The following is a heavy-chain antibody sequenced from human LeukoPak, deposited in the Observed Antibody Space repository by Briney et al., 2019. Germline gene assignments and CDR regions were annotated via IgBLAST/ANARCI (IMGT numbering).Heavy chain of an antibody. Sequence: SETLSLTCTVSGGSISSSSYYWGWIRQPPGKGLEWIGCIYYSGSTYYNPSLKSRVTISVDTSKNQFSLKLSSVTAADTAVYYCARHRIYDFWSGYLFDYWGQGTLVTVSS. CDR3: ARHRIYDFWSGYLFDY. CDR1: GGSISSSSYY. J-gene: IGHJ4*02. V-gene: IGHV4-39*01. D-gene: IGHD3-3*01. CDR2: IYYSGST.